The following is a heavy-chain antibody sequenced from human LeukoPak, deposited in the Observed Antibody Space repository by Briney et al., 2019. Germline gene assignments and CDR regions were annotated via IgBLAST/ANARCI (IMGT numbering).Heavy chain of an antibody. CDR1: GYTFTSYG. J-gene: IGHJ3*02. CDR3: AREIRLRYFDWLLSPLVGAFDI. V-gene: IGHV1-18*01. CDR2: ISAYNGNT. Sequence: ASVKVSCKASGYTFTSYGISWVRQAPGQGLEWWGWISAYNGNTNYAQKLQGRVTMTTDTSTSTAYMELRSLRSDDTAVYYCAREIRLRYFDWLLSPLVGAFDIWGQGTMVTVSS. D-gene: IGHD3-9*01.